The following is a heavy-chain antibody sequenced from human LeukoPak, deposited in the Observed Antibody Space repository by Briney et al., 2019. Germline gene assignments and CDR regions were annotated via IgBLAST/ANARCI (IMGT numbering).Heavy chain of an antibody. V-gene: IGHV3-30*02. D-gene: IGHD3-22*01. Sequence: GGSLRLSCAASGFTFSSYGMHWVRQAPGKGLEWVAFIRYDGSNKYYADSVKGRFTISRDNSKNTLYLQMNSLRAEDTAVYYCAKPRSRYYDAPRFDYWGQGTLVTVSS. CDR2: IRYDGSNK. CDR1: GFTFSSYG. CDR3: AKPRSRYYDAPRFDY. J-gene: IGHJ4*02.